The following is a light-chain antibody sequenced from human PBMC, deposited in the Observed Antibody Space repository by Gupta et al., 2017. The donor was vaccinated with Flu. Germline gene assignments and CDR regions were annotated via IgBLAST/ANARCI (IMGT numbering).Light chain of an antibody. V-gene: IGLV2-23*02. CDR1: SSDVGYYNL. CDR2: EVT. CDR3: CSYAPTATSV. Sequence: SITISCTGTSSDVGYYNLVSWYQQYPGKAPKLIIYEVTQRPSGVSIRFSGSKSGNTASLTVSGLQTEDEADYYCCSYAPTATSVFGGGTTLTVL. J-gene: IGLJ2*01.